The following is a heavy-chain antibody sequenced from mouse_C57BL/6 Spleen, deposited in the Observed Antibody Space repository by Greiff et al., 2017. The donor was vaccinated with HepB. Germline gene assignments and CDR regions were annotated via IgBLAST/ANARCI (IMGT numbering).Heavy chain of an antibody. V-gene: IGHV1-9*01. CDR1: GYTFTAYW. Sequence: QVQLQQSGAELMKPGASVKLSCKATGYTFTAYWIEWVKQRPGHGLEWIGEILPGSGSTNYNEKFKGKATFTADTSSNTAYMQPSNLTTEASAIYSGARDSSGYRSGAKYYWGQGTSVTVSS. J-gene: IGHJ4*01. D-gene: IGHD3-2*02. CDR3: ARDSSGYRSGAKYY. CDR2: ILPGSGST.